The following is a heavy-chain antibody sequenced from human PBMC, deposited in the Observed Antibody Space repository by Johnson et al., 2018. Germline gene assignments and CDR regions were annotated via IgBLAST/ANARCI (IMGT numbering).Heavy chain of an antibody. CDR2: IWYDGSEK. J-gene: IGHJ3*02. D-gene: IGHD4-17*01. V-gene: IGHV3-33*01. CDR3: ARERLNDYGYYGPTHDVFDI. CDR1: GFSFSNFG. Sequence: QVQLVQSGGGVVQPGRSLRLSCAASGFSFSNFGMHWVRQAPGKGLEWVAVIWYDGSEKYYAASVKGRFTISRDNSKNTLYVQMNSLRAEDTAVYVCARERLNDYGYYGPTHDVFDIWGQGTMVTVSS.